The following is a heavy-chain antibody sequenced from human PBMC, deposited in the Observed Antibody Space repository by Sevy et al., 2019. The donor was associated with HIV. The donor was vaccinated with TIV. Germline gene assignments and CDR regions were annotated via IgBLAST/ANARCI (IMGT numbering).Heavy chain of an antibody. CDR3: ATHAGIAAAGRVFDY. J-gene: IGHJ4*02. CDR1: GFTFSDHY. Sequence: GESLKISCAASGFTFSDHYMEWVRQAPGKGLEWVGRIRNKADGYTPEYAASVKGRFTISRDNSKNYMYRLMNSLKTEDTAVYYCATHAGIAAAGRVFDYWGQGTLVTVSS. V-gene: IGHV3-72*01. D-gene: IGHD6-13*01. CDR2: IRNKADGYTP.